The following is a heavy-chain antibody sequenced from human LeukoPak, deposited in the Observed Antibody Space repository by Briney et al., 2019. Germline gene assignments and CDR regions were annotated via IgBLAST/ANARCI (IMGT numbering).Heavy chain of an antibody. D-gene: IGHD4-11*01. J-gene: IGHJ4*02. Sequence: GGSLRLSCAASGFTFSRYAMNWVRQAPGKGLEWVSVISGSGGSTYYADSVKGRFTISRDNSKNTLFLQMDSLRAEDTAVYYCAKDSEVTTTIEDWGQGTLVTVSS. CDR3: AKDSEVTTTIED. V-gene: IGHV3-23*01. CDR2: ISGSGGST. CDR1: GFTFSRYA.